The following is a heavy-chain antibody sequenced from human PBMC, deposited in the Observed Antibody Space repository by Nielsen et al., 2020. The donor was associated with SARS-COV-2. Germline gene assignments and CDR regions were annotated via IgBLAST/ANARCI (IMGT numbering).Heavy chain of an antibody. CDR3: AREIVLRYFDWLLFRGGMDV. V-gene: IGHV3-7*01. J-gene: IGHJ6*02. CDR1: GFTFSSYA. CDR2: IKQDGSEK. Sequence: GGSLRLSCAASGFTFSSYAMSWVRQAPGKGLEWVANIKQDGSEKYYVDSVKGRFTISRDNAKNSLYLQMNSLRAEDTAVYYCAREIVLRYFDWLLFRGGMDVWGQGTTVTVSS. D-gene: IGHD3-9*01.